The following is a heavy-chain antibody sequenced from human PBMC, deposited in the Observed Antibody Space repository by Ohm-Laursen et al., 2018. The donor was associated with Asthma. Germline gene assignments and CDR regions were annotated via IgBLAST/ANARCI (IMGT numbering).Heavy chain of an antibody. V-gene: IGHV1-18*04. CDR2: ISAYNGNT. CDR1: GYTFTSYG. Sequence: ASVKVSCKASGYTFTSYGISWVRQAPGQGLEWMGWISAYNGNTNYAQKLQGRVTMTTDTSTSTAYMELRSLRSDDTAVYYCARVITMVRGVYYYGMDVWGQGTTVTVSS. J-gene: IGHJ6*02. D-gene: IGHD3-10*01. CDR3: ARVITMVRGVYYYGMDV.